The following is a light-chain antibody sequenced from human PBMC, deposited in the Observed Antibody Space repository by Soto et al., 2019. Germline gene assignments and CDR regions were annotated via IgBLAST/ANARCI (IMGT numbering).Light chain of an antibody. CDR1: QSVASNS. V-gene: IGKV3-20*01. Sequence: EIVLTQSPGTLSLSPGERATLSCRASQSVASNSLAWYQQKPGQAPRLLIYGATSRATGIPDRFSGSGSGTDFTLTISRLEPEDFAVYYCQQYDSSPSTFGPGTKVDIK. CDR2: GAT. CDR3: QQYDSSPST. J-gene: IGKJ3*01.